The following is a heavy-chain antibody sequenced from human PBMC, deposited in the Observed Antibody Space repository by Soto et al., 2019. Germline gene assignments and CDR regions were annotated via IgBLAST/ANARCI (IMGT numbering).Heavy chain of an antibody. Sequence: QIQLVQSGAEVKNPGASVKVSCKASGYTFKNYGIIWVRQAPGQGLDWVGWISGYNGNTKYEKKFQGRVTLTTETSTSTAYMELRSLRSDDTAVYYCARPFYGDHGIVDYWGQGTLVTVSS. J-gene: IGHJ4*02. D-gene: IGHD4-17*01. CDR1: GYTFKNYG. V-gene: IGHV1-18*01. CDR2: ISGYNGNT. CDR3: ARPFYGDHGIVDY.